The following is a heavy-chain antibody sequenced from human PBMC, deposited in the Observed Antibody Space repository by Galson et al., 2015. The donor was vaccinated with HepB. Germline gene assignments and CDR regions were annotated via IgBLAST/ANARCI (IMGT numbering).Heavy chain of an antibody. Sequence: QSGAEVKKPGESLRISCKGSGYSFTSYWISWVRQMPGKGLEWMGRIDPSDSYTNYSPSFQGHVTISADKSISTAYLQWSSLKASDTAMYYCARQPIYDHYCDARDVWGQGTTVTVSS. J-gene: IGHJ6*02. CDR2: IDPSDSYT. CDR1: GYSFTSYW. CDR3: ARQPIYDHYCDARDV. D-gene: IGHD5/OR15-5a*01. V-gene: IGHV5-10-1*01.